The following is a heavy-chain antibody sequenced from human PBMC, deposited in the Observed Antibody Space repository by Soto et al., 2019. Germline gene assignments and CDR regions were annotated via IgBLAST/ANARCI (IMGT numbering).Heavy chain of an antibody. CDR2: ISGSGDST. CDR1: GFTFSNCA. D-gene: IGHD3-10*01. Sequence: EALLLESGGGLVQPGGSLGLSCAASGFTFSNCAMNWVRQAPGEGLEWVSGISGSGDSTYYADSVKGRFTISRDNSKNRLYLQMNNLRAEETALYYCAKSHHSWSLRSDYWGQGTLVTVSS. J-gene: IGHJ4*02. CDR3: AKSHHSWSLRSDY. V-gene: IGHV3-23*01.